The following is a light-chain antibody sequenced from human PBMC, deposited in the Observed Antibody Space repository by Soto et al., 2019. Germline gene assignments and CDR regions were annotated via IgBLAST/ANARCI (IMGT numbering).Light chain of an antibody. CDR2: SNT. V-gene: IGLV1-40*01. CDR3: QTYDSTLSVSRK. CDR1: ISNIGAGFD. J-gene: IGLJ3*02. Sequence: QAVVTQPPSVSGAPGQRVTISCTGDISNIGAGFDVHWYQQVPGTAPKLLIFSNTNRPSGVPDRFSGSKSGTSASLVITGRQVEDGAYYYCQTYDSTLSVSRKFGGGTELTVL.